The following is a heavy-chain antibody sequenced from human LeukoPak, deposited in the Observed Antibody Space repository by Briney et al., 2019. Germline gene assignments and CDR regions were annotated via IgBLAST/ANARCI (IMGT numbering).Heavy chain of an antibody. CDR3: ARVPRVEVLLWFGEYGAFDI. V-gene: IGHV3-21*01. J-gene: IGHJ3*02. Sequence: PGGSLRLSCAASRFTFSSYSMNWVRQAPGKGLEWVSSISSSGSYIYYADSVKGRFTISRDNAKNSLYLQMNSLRAEDTAVYYCARVPRVEVLLWFGEYGAFDIWGQGTMVTVSS. CDR1: RFTFSSYS. CDR2: ISSSGSYI. D-gene: IGHD3-10*01.